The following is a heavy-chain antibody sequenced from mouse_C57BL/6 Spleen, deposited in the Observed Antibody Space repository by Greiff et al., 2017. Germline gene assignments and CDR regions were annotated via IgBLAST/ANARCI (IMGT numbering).Heavy chain of an antibody. CDR1: GYSFTGYY. D-gene: IGHD2-3*01. J-gene: IGHJ3*01. V-gene: IGHV1-42*01. Sequence: VHVKQSGPELVKPGASVKISCKASGYSFTGYYMNWVKQSPEKSLEWIGEINPSTGGTTYNQKFKAKATLTVDKSSSTAYMQLKSLTSEDSAVYYCAKRRDYDGYLFAYWGQGTLVTVSA. CDR3: AKRRDYDGYLFAY. CDR2: INPSTGGT.